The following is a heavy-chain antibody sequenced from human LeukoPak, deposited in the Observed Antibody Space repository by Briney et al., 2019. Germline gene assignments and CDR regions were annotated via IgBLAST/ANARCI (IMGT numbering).Heavy chain of an antibody. D-gene: IGHD1-26*01. CDR3: ASGRPLGFDY. CDR1: GGSISSYY. Sequence: SETLSLTCTVSGGSISSYYWTWIRQPPGKGLEWIGYIYYSASTNYNPSLKGRVTISVDTSKNQFSLKLSSVTVADTAVYYCASGRPLGFDYWGQGTLVTVSS. CDR2: IYYSAST. V-gene: IGHV4-59*01. J-gene: IGHJ4*02.